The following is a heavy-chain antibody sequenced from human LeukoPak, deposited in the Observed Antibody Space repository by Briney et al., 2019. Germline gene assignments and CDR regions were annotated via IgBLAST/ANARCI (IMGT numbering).Heavy chain of an antibody. CDR2: IYSGGST. Sequence: GGSLRLSCAASGFTVSSNYMSWVRQAPGKGLEGVSDIYSGGSTYYADSVKGRFTISRDNSKNTLYLQMNSLRAEDTAVYYCARSGSGRTHAYWGQGTLVTVSS. D-gene: IGHD1-26*01. V-gene: IGHV3-66*01. CDR1: GFTVSSNY. CDR3: ARSGSGRTHAY. J-gene: IGHJ4*02.